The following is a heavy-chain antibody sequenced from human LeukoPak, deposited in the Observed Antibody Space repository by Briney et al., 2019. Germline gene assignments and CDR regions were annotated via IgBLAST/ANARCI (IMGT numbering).Heavy chain of an antibody. J-gene: IGHJ4*02. V-gene: IGHV3-23*01. D-gene: IGHD6-13*01. Sequence: GGSLRLSCAVSGFTFNSYAMSWVRQAPGKGLEWVSAITGSGGSTFYADSVKGRFTISRDNSKNTLYLKMNSLRAEDTAVYYCAKAKRGYSSSSFDYWGQGTLVTVSS. CDR3: AKAKRGYSSSSFDY. CDR1: GFTFNSYA. CDR2: ITGSGGST.